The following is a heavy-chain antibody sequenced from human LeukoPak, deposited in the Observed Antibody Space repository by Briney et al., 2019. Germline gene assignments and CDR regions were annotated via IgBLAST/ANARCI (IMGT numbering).Heavy chain of an antibody. CDR3: AREAENDSSGYYYKTPFDY. CDR1: DGSIRSYY. J-gene: IGHJ4*02. V-gene: IGHV4-59*12. CDR2: IYYSGST. D-gene: IGHD3-22*01. Sequence: PSETLSLTCTVSDGSIRSYYWSWIRQPPGKGLEWIGYIYYSGSTNYNPSLKSRVTITADTSKNQFSLKLSSVTAADTAVYYCAREAENDSSGYYYKTPFDYWGQGTLVTVSS.